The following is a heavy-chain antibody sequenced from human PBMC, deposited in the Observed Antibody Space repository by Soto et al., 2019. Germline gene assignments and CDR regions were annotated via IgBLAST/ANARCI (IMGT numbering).Heavy chain of an antibody. V-gene: IGHV3-23*01. J-gene: IGHJ4*02. CDR2: IGGRGGDT. CDR1: GFTFRNYA. CDR3: AKDRQVYSDYSRFDY. D-gene: IGHD4-4*01. Sequence: EVQLLESGGGLVQPGGSLRLSCAASGFTFRNYAMSWVRQAPGKGLEWVSVIGGRGGDTKYADSVKGRFTISRDNSKNTLYLQMNSLRAEDTAVYYCAKDRQVYSDYSRFDYWGQGTLVTVSS.